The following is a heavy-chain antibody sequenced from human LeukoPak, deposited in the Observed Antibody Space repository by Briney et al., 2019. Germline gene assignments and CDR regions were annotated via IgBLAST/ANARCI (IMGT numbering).Heavy chain of an antibody. CDR1: GYTFTGYN. CDR2: INPNSGGT. CDR3: ARDSPNSSGWYYY. Sequence: GASVKVSCKASGYTFTGYNMHWVRQAPGQGLEWMGWINPNSGGTNYAQKFQGRVTMTRDTSISTAYMELSRLRSDDTAVYYCARDSPNSSGWYYYWGQGTLVTVSS. J-gene: IGHJ4*02. V-gene: IGHV1-2*02. D-gene: IGHD6-19*01.